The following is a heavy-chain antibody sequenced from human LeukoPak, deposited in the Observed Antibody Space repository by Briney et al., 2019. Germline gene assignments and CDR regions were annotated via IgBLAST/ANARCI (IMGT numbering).Heavy chain of an antibody. D-gene: IGHD5-12*01. Sequence: GSLRLSCAASGFTFSNAWMSWVRQAPGKGLEWIGEINHSGSTNYNPSLKSRVTISLDTSKNQFSLRLSSVTAADTAVYYCAGTRQGWLPQYYFDYWGQGTLVTVSS. CDR2: INHSGST. CDR1: GFTFSNAW. V-gene: IGHV4-34*08. CDR3: AGTRQGWLPQYYFDY. J-gene: IGHJ4*02.